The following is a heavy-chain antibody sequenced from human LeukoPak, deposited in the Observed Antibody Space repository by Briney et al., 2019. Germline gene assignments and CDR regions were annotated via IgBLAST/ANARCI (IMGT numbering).Heavy chain of an antibody. D-gene: IGHD4-17*01. CDR3: TRMTTGHDY. J-gene: IGHJ4*02. CDR1: GVSFNNYY. CDR2: INHSGYT. Sequence: SETLSLTCAVSGVSFNNYYWSWVRQTPGKGLEWIGEINHSGYTNDSPSLKSRVTLSIDTSRKQFSLNLRSVTVADTGIYYCTRMTTGHDYWGQGTLATVSS. V-gene: IGHV4-34*01.